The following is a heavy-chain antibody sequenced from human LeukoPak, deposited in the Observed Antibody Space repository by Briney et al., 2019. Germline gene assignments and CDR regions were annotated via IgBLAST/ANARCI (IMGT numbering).Heavy chain of an antibody. J-gene: IGHJ6*03. Sequence: GGSLRLSCAASGFTSNSYSMNWVRQAPGKGLEWVSYISTSSTIYYSDSVKGRFTISRDNAKNSLYLQMNSLRAEDTAVYYCARGDNWNSYYYYYMDVWGKGTTVTVSS. D-gene: IGHD1-7*01. CDR1: GFTSNSYS. CDR2: ISTSSTI. V-gene: IGHV3-48*04. CDR3: ARGDNWNSYYYYYMDV.